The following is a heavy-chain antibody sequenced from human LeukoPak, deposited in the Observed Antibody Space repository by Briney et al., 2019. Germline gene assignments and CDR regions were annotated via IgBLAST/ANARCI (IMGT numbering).Heavy chain of an antibody. CDR2: IYSGGST. V-gene: IGHV3-53*04. J-gene: IGHJ4*02. D-gene: IGHD3-10*01. CDR1: GFTVSSNY. CDR3: ARGPLTNITMVRGVIID. Sequence: GGSLRLSCAASGFTVSSNYMSWVRQAPGKGLERVSVIYSGGSTYYADSVKGRFTISRHNSKNTLYLQMNSLRAEDTAVYYCARGPLTNITMVRGVIIDWGQGTLVTVSS.